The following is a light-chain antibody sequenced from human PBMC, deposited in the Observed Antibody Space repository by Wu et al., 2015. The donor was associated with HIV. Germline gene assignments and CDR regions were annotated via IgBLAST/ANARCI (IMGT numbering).Light chain of an antibody. CDR2: DAS. Sequence: EIVLTQSPGTLSLPPGERAILSCRASQSVSSRSVAWYQQKPGQAPRLLIYDASNRATGIPARFSGSGSGTDFTLTISSLEPEDFALYYCQQRSNWPWTFGQGTKVEFK. CDR1: QSVSSRS. J-gene: IGKJ1*01. V-gene: IGKV3D-20*02. CDR3: QQRSNWPWT.